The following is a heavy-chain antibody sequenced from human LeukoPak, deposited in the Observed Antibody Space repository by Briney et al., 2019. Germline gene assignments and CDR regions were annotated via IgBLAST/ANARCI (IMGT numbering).Heavy chain of an antibody. CDR2: IYYSGTT. CDR1: GGSISSGGHY. J-gene: IGHJ4*02. V-gene: IGHV4-31*03. D-gene: IGHD6-19*01. Sequence: PSETLSLTCTVSGGSISSGGHYWSWIRQHPGKGLEWIGYIYYSGTTYYNPSLKSRVTISVGTSKNQFSLQLSSVTAADTAVYYCASQWVVGYYFDYWGQGTLVTVSS. CDR3: ASQWVVGYYFDY.